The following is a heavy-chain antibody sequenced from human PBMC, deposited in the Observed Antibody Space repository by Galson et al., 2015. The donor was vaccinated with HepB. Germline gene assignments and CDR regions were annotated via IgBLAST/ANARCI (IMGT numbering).Heavy chain of an antibody. D-gene: IGHD2-2*02. J-gene: IGHJ5*02. CDR3: ARGYCSSTSCYSWFDP. Sequence: SVKVSCKASGYTFTSYGISWVRQAPGQGLEWMGWTSAYNGNTNYAQKLQGRVTMTTDTSTSTAYMELRSLRSDDTAVYYCARGYCSSTSCYSWFDPWGQGTLVTVSS. V-gene: IGHV1-18*01. CDR2: TSAYNGNT. CDR1: GYTFTSYG.